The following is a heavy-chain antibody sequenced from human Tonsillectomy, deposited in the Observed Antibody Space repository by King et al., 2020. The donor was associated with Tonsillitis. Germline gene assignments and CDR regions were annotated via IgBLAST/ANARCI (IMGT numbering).Heavy chain of an antibody. CDR2: IKQDATEK. J-gene: IGHJ4*02. CDR1: GFTFSSHW. D-gene: IGHD5-12*01. Sequence: VQLVESGGGLVQPGGSLRLSCAASGFTFSSHWMSWVRQAPGKGLEWVANIKQDATEKYYVDSVKGRFTISRENARKSLFLQMNSLRAEDTAVYYCAREGGYGADWYYFDYWGLGTLVTVSS. V-gene: IGHV3-7*03. CDR3: AREGGYGADWYYFDY.